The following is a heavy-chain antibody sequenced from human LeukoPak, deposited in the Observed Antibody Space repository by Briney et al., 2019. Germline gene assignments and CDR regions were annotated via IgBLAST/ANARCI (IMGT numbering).Heavy chain of an antibody. V-gene: IGHV5-51*01. CDR1: GYSFTSYW. CDR2: IYPGDSDT. J-gene: IGHJ4*02. CDR3: ARQSPNYGSGSYSLYYFDY. D-gene: IGHD3-10*01. Sequence: GESLQISCKGSGYSFTSYWIGWVRQMPGKGLEWMGIIYPGDSDTRYSPSFQGQVTISADKSISTAYLQWSSLKASDTAMYYCARQSPNYGSGSYSLYYFDYWGQGTLVTVSS.